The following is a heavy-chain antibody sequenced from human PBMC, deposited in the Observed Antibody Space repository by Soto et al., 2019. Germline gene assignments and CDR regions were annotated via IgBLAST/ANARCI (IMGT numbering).Heavy chain of an antibody. D-gene: IGHD3-3*01. V-gene: IGHV3-23*01. Sequence: EVQLLESGGGLVQPGGSLRLSCAASGFTFSSYAMSWVRQAPGKGLEWVSAISGSGGSTYYADSVKGRFTISRDNSKNTLYLQMNSRRAEDTAVYYCAKDGVTIFGVYPKTGLFDIWGQGKMVTVSS. CDR2: ISGSGGST. J-gene: IGHJ3*02. CDR3: AKDGVTIFGVYPKTGLFDI. CDR1: GFTFSSYA.